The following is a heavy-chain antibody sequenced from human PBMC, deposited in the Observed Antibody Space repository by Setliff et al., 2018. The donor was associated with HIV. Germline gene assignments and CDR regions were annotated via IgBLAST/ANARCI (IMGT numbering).Heavy chain of an antibody. D-gene: IGHD3-22*01. Sequence: GASVKVSCKASGYTFTGYYMHWVRQAPGQGLEWMGWIKPNSGGTNYAQKFQGRVTMTRDTSISTAYMELSRLRSDDTAVYYCARDRYYDSSGYYWFDAFDIWGQGTMVTV. CDR1: GYTFTGYY. V-gene: IGHV1-2*02. J-gene: IGHJ3*02. CDR3: ARDRYYDSSGYYWFDAFDI. CDR2: IKPNSGGT.